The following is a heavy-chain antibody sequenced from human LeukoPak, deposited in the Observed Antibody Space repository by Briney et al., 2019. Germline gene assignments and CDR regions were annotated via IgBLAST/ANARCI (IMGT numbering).Heavy chain of an antibody. J-gene: IGHJ4*02. CDR2: IRYDGSNK. V-gene: IGHV3-30*02. CDR1: GFTFSSYG. CDR3: ANTGYSSGWRHFDY. Sequence: GGSLRLSCAASGFTFSSYGMHWVRPAPGKGLEWVAFIRYDGSNKYYADSVKGRFTISRDNSKNTLYLQMNSLRAEDTAVYYCANTGYSSGWRHFDYWGQGTLVTVSS. D-gene: IGHD6-19*01.